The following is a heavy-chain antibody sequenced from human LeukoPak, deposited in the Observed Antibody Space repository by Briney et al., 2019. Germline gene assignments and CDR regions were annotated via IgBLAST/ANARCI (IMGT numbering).Heavy chain of an antibody. CDR1: GGSISSSIW. J-gene: IGHJ4*02. CDR2: IYRSGNT. D-gene: IGHD3-16*01. Sequence: SGTLSLTCTVSGGSISSSIWWSWVRQPPGMGLEWIGEIYRSGNTNYNPSLKSRVTISVDKSNNQFSLRLTSVTAADTAVYYCAKNWGPYIRYFDYWGQGTLVTVSS. CDR3: AKNWGPYIRYFDY. V-gene: IGHV4-4*02.